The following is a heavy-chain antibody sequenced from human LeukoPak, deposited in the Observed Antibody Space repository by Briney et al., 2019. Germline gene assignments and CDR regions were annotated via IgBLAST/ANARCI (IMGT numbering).Heavy chain of an antibody. V-gene: IGHV1-69*13. CDR1: GGAFSSDA. CDR3: ARGASAPRGYDWDDYVWGSYRHASFDY. Sequence: SVKVSCKASGGAFSSDAISWVRQAPGQGLGWMGWVIPIFGAANYAHKFQGRVTITADESTSTAYMELSSLSSEDTAVYYCARGASAPRGYDWDDYVWGSYRHASFDYWGQGTLVTVSS. J-gene: IGHJ4*02. D-gene: IGHD3-16*02. CDR2: VIPIFGAA.